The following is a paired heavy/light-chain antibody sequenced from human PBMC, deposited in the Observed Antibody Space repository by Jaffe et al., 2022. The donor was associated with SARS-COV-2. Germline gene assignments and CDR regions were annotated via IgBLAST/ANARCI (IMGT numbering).Heavy chain of an antibody. D-gene: IGHD3-10*01. CDR2: IDPSDGAT. CDR1: GYTFTTYY. J-gene: IGHJ4*02. V-gene: IGHV1-46*01. CDR3: ARDFGEMTTTTRGCDN. Sequence: QVKLVQSGAEVKKPGASVEVSCRASGYTFTTYYMHWVRQAPGQGLEWMGGIDPSDGATNYAPKFQGRVTMTTDPSTTTIYMELSSLRSDDTAFYYCARDFGEMTTTTRGCDNWGQGTLVTVSS.
Light chain of an antibody. CDR2: DVS. Sequence: QSALTQPASVSGSPGQSITISCTGTSSDIGRYKYVSWYRQLPGKVPKLMIYDVSNRPSGVSSRFSGSKSGNTASLTISGLQAEDEADYYCNSYTSSFTYVFGTGTKVTVL. CDR3: NSYTSSFTYV. V-gene: IGLV2-14*03. J-gene: IGLJ1*01. CDR1: SSDIGRYKY.